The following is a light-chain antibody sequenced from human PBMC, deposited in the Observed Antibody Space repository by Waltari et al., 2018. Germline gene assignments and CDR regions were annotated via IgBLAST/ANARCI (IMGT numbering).Light chain of an antibody. Sequence: DIQMTQSPPSVSASVGDRVPTTCRASQGIRSWLSWYQQKPGKAPKLLIYATSNLQSGVPSRFSGSGSGTEFTLTISSLQPEDVATYYCQEANSFPLTFGGGTKVEI. V-gene: IGKV1-12*01. J-gene: IGKJ4*01. CDR1: QGIRSW. CDR3: QEANSFPLT. CDR2: ATS.